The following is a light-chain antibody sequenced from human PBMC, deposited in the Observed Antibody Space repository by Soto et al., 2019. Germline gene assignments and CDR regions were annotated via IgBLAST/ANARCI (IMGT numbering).Light chain of an antibody. CDR2: EVN. J-gene: IGLJ1*01. CDR1: SSDVGGYNY. CDR3: TSYAGGNNV. Sequence: QSALTQPPSASGSPGQSVTISCTGTSSDVGGYNYVSWYQQNPGKVPKLMIYEVNKRPSGVPDRFSGSKSGNTASLTVSGLQAVDAADFYCTSYAGGNNVFGTGTKLTVL. V-gene: IGLV2-8*01.